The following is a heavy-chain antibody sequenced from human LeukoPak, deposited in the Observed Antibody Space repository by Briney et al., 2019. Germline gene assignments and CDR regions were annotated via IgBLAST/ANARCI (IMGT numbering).Heavy chain of an antibody. V-gene: IGHV3-30*04. J-gene: IGHJ4*02. CDR1: GVPLRHYA. D-gene: IGHD4-17*01. CDR2: ISFDGTNK. CDR3: ATDYGDYEPIDY. Sequence: PGGSLRLSCTASGVPLRHYAMHWVRQAPGRGPEGVAVISFDGTNKYYGDSVEGRFSVSRDNSKNTLYLQMNSLRPDDTAMYYCATDYGDYEPIDYWGQGTLVTVSS.